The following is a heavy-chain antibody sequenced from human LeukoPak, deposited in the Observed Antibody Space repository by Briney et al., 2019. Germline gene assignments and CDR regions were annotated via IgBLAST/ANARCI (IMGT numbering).Heavy chain of an antibody. Sequence: SETLSLTCTVSGGSISSYYWSWIRQPAGKGLEWIGRIYTSGSTNYNPSLKSRVTMSVDTSKNQFSLKLSSVTAADTAVYYCASDWEVPYGDWWYFDLWGRGTLVTVSS. D-gene: IGHD4-17*01. V-gene: IGHV4-4*07. CDR3: ASDWEVPYGDWWYFDL. J-gene: IGHJ2*01. CDR2: IYTSGST. CDR1: GGSISSYY.